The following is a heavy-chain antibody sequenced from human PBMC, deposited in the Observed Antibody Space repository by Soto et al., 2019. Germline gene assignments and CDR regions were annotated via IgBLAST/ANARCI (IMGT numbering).Heavy chain of an antibody. V-gene: IGHV3-66*04. J-gene: IGHJ4*02. D-gene: IGHD6-13*01. CDR1: GFTVSDNY. CDR2: IYRDGST. Sequence: PGGSLRLSCAVSGFTVSDNYMTWVRQAPGKGLEWVSVIYRDGSTFYADSVKGRFALSRDNSKNTLYLQMNSLRAEDTAVYYCARRSHGGPLPGTLDYWGQGTLVTVSS. CDR3: ARRSHGGPLPGTLDY.